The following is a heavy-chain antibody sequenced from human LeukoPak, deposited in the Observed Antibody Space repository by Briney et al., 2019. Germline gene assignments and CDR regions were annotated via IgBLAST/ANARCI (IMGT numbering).Heavy chain of an antibody. CDR3: ARTREYMDV. CDR1: GFTVSSNY. J-gene: IGHJ6*03. V-gene: IGHV3-66*01. CDR2: IYSGGST. Sequence: GGSLRLSCAASGFTVSSNYMSWVRQAPGKGLEWVSVIYSGGSTYYSGAVKGRFTISRDNSKNTLYLQMNSLRAEDTAVYYCARTREYMDVWGKGPTVTISS.